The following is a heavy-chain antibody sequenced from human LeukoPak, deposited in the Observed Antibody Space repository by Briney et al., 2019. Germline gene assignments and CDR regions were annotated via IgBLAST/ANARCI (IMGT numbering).Heavy chain of an antibody. Sequence: PGGSLRLSCAASGFTFSSYGMHWVRRAPGKGLEWVAVIWYDGSNKYYADSVKGRFTISRDNSKNTLYMQMNSLRAEDTAVYYCAKDLSYYYDSSGYNFDYWGQGTLVTVSS. CDR2: IWYDGSNK. D-gene: IGHD3-22*01. CDR1: GFTFSSYG. J-gene: IGHJ4*02. V-gene: IGHV3-33*06. CDR3: AKDLSYYYDSSGYNFDY.